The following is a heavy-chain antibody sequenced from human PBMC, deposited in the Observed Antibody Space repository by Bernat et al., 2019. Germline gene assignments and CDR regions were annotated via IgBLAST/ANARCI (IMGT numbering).Heavy chain of an antibody. Sequence: QLQLQESGPGLVKPSETLSLTCTVSGGSISSSSYYWGWIRQPPGKGLEWIGSIYYSGSTYYNPSLKSRVTISVDTSKNQFSLKLSSVTAADTAVYYCARHERGTVLGSAFDIWGQGTMVTVSS. V-gene: IGHV4-39*01. CDR3: ARHERGTVLGSAFDI. CDR2: IYYSGST. D-gene: IGHD1-1*01. CDR1: GGSISSSSYY. J-gene: IGHJ3*02.